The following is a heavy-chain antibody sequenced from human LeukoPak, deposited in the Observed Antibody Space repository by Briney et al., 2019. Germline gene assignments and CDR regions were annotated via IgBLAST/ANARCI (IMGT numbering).Heavy chain of an antibody. CDR2: IYYSGST. J-gene: IGHJ4*02. CDR3: ARRGYSYGYMGY. V-gene: IGHV4-39*01. D-gene: IGHD5-18*01. CDR1: GGSISSSSYY. Sequence: SETLSLTSTVSGGSISSSSYYWGWIRHPPGKGLEWIGSIYYSGSTYYNPSLKSRVTISVDTSKNQFSLKLSSVTAADTAVYYCARRGYSYGYMGYWGQGTLVTVSS.